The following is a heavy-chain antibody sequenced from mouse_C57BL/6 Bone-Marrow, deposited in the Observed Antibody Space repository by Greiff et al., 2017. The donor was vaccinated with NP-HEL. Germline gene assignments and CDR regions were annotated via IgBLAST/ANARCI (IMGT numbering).Heavy chain of an antibody. CDR1: GYTFTSYW. Sequence: QVQLQQSGTELVKPGASVKLSCKASGYTFTSYWMHWVKQRPGQGLEWIGNINPSNGGTNYNEKFKSKATLTVDKSSSTAYMQLSSLTSEDSAVYYCARSGTIYDGYYGFAYWGQGTLVTVSA. CDR2: INPSNGGT. J-gene: IGHJ3*01. V-gene: IGHV1-53*01. D-gene: IGHD2-3*01. CDR3: ARSGTIYDGYYGFAY.